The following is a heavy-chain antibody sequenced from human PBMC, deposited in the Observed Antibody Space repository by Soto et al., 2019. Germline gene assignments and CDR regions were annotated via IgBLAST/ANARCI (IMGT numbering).Heavy chain of an antibody. D-gene: IGHD3-10*01. V-gene: IGHV4-59*01. CDR3: ARFRRNYFEY. CDR1: CDSMSGFY. Sequence: PSETLSLTRTVSCDSMSGFYWRWIRRTPGKGLEWIGYINYVGRTSYYSPSLHSRVTISLDASKNHFSLILSPVTAADTAVFFCARFRRNYFEYWGQGTQVTVSS. J-gene: IGHJ4*02. CDR2: INYVGRTS.